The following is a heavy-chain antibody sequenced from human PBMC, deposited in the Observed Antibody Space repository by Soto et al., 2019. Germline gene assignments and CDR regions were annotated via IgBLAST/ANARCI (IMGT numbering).Heavy chain of an antibody. J-gene: IGHJ4*02. CDR3: AKAKFDFWSGYWSPSLDF. CDR1: RYTFTSYY. V-gene: IGHV1-2*02. D-gene: IGHD3-3*01. CDR2: INPNNGYT. Sequence: QVQLVQSGAEVKKPGASVKVSCKASRYTFTSYYIHWVRQAPGQGLEWMGWINPNNGYTKYTQKFQGRVTMTRDTSITTAYLELTRLQSDDTAVYYCAKAKFDFWSGYWSPSLDFWGQGTLVTVSS.